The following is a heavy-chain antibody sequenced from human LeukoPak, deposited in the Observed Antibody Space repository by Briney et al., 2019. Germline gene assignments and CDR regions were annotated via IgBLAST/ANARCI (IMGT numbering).Heavy chain of an antibody. D-gene: IGHD3-22*01. Sequence: PSETLSLTCTVSGGSINNYYWNWIRQPAGKGLEWIGRMYSSGNTNYNPSLKSRVTISVDTSKNQFSLKLSSVTAADTAVYFCARGPYSYDSSGAFDIWGQGTMVTVSS. CDR3: ARGPYSYDSSGAFDI. V-gene: IGHV4-4*07. J-gene: IGHJ3*02. CDR2: MYSSGNT. CDR1: GGSINNYY.